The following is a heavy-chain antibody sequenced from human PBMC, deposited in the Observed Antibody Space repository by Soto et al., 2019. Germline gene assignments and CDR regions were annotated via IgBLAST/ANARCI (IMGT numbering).Heavy chain of an antibody. J-gene: IGHJ4*02. D-gene: IGHD5-12*01. Sequence: QVQLVESGGGVVQPGRSLRLSCAASGFTFSSYGMHWVRQAPGKGLEWVAVISYDGSNKYYADSVKGRFTISRDNSKNTLYLQMNSLRAEDTAVYYCSKELGIKVVATIKDYWGQGTLVTVSS. CDR3: SKELGIKVVATIKDY. CDR1: GFTFSSYG. V-gene: IGHV3-30*18. CDR2: ISYDGSNK.